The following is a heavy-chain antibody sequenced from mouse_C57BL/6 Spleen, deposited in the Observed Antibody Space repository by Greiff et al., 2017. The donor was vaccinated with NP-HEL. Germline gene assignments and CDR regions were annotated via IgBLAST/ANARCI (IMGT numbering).Heavy chain of an antibody. Sequence: VQLQESGAELVRPGPSVKMSCKASGYTFTNYWIGWAKQRPGHGLEWIGDIYPGGGYTNYNEKFKGKATLTADKSSSTAYMQFSSLTSEDSAIYYCARSSKLGFDYWGQGTTLTVSS. CDR3: ARSSKLGFDY. CDR1: GYTFTNYW. V-gene: IGHV1-63*01. J-gene: IGHJ2*01. CDR2: IYPGGGYT. D-gene: IGHD2-5*01.